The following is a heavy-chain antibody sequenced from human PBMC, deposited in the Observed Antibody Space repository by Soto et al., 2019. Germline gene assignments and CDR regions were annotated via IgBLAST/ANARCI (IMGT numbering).Heavy chain of an antibody. D-gene: IGHD2-2*01. Sequence: SETLSLTCTVSGGSVSSGSYYWSWIRQPPGKGLEWIGYIYYSGSTNYNPSLKSRVTISVDTSKNQFSLKLSSVTAADTAVYYCARAPGYCSSTSCSPYFYYGMDVWGQGTTVTVSS. V-gene: IGHV4-61*01. CDR1: GGSVSSGSYY. J-gene: IGHJ6*02. CDR3: ARAPGYCSSTSCSPYFYYGMDV. CDR2: IYYSGST.